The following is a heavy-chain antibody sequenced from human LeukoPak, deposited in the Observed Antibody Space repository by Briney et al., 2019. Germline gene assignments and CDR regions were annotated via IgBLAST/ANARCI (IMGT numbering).Heavy chain of an antibody. Sequence: GGSLRLSCAASGFTFSSYAMSWFRQAPGKGLEWVSTISGSGGSTNYADSAKGRFTISRYNSKNTLHLQMNSLRAEDTAVYHCAKDRGSGWGIDYWGQGTLVTVSS. CDR2: ISGSGGST. J-gene: IGHJ4*02. CDR3: AKDRGSGWGIDY. D-gene: IGHD6-19*01. V-gene: IGHV3-23*01. CDR1: GFTFSSYA.